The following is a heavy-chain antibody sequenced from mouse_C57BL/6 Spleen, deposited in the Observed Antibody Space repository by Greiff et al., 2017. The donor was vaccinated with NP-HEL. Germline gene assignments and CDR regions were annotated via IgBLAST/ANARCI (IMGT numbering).Heavy chain of an antibody. Sequence: QVQLQQSGPGLVAPSQSLSITCTVSGFSLTSYGVHWVRQPPGKGLEWLVVIWSDGSTTYNSALKSRLSISKDNSKSQVFLKMNSLQTDDTAMYYCARHSYGNYGKGYFDVWGTGTTVTVSS. V-gene: IGHV2-6-1*01. J-gene: IGHJ1*03. D-gene: IGHD2-1*01. CDR1: GFSLTSYG. CDR2: IWSDGST. CDR3: ARHSYGNYGKGYFDV.